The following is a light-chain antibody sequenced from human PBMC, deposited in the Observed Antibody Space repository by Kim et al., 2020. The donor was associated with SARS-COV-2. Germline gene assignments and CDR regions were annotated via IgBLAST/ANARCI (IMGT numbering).Light chain of an antibody. Sequence: EIVMTQSPATLSVSPGERITLSCRASQSVSSDLAWYQQKPGSAPRLLIYGASTRATDIPARFSGSGSGTEFTLTISSLQSEDFAVYYCQQYHNWPPRTFGQGTKVDIK. CDR2: GAS. V-gene: IGKV3-15*01. CDR3: QQYHNWPPRT. J-gene: IGKJ1*01. CDR1: QSVSSD.